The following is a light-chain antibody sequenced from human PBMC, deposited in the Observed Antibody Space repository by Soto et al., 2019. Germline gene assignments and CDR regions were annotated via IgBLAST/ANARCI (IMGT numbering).Light chain of an antibody. J-gene: IGKJ1*01. Sequence: DTQMTQSPSTVSASVGDRVTITCRASQTISTWLAWYQQRPGKAPKLLIYEVSTLESGVPSRFSGSGSGTQFPLTISSLQPDDFGTYYCQQYTYPSTFGQGTKVEIK. V-gene: IGKV1-5*01. CDR3: QQYTYPST. CDR2: EVS. CDR1: QTISTW.